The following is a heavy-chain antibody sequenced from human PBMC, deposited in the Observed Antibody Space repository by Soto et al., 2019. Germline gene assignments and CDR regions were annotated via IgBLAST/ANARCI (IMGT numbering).Heavy chain of an antibody. V-gene: IGHV3-7*01. CDR3: AKDDANRYCSSTSCYVYFDY. J-gene: IGHJ4*02. D-gene: IGHD2-2*01. Sequence: EVQLVGSGGGLVQPGGSLRLSCAASGFTFTSYWMSWVRQAPGKGLEWVADIKQDGSAKYYVDSVKGRFTISRDNAINSLYLQMNSLRAEDTAVYYCAKDDANRYCSSTSCYVYFDYWGQGTPGTVSS. CDR2: IKQDGSAK. CDR1: GFTFTSYW.